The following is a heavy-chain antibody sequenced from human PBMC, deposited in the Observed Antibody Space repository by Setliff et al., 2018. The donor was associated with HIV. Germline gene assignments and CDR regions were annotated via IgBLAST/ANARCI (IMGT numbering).Heavy chain of an antibody. CDR1: GGTFNNDA. V-gene: IGHV1-69*13. D-gene: IGHD3-16*01. CDR3: ARQPYYDDDGTNLPSEWRVLG. Sequence: SVKVSCKASGGTFNNDAISWVRQAPGQGLEWMGGIIPIFGTANYAQKFQGRVTITADESTSTAYMELNSLRSDDAAVYYCARQPYYDDDGTNLPSEWRVLGWGQGTLVTVSS. J-gene: IGHJ4*02. CDR2: IIPIFGTA.